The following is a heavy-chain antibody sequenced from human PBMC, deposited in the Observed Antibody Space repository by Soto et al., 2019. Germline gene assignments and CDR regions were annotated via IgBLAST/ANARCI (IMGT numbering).Heavy chain of an antibody. CDR2: IDNSGGIT. J-gene: IGHJ4*02. D-gene: IGHD5-18*01. CDR3: AKGGYNYGLLFDC. V-gene: IGHV3-23*05. CDR1: GFTFSTYA. Sequence: EVQLLESGGGLVQPGGSLRLSCAASGFTFSTYAMSWVRQAPGKGLEWVPTIDNSGGITYYADSVKGRFTISRDNSKNTLYLQMNSLRAEDTAVYYCAKGGYNYGLLFDCWGQGTLVTVSS.